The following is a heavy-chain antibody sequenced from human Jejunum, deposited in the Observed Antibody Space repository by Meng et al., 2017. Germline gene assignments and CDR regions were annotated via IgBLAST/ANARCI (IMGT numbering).Heavy chain of an antibody. J-gene: IGHJ4*02. CDR1: GFSFSSYV. CDR2: VWSNGNNK. CDR3: AKELPYGIHSAAYFDY. V-gene: IGHV3-33*06. Sequence: SLKISCASSGFSFSSYVMHWVRQAPGRGLEWVAVVWSNGNNKYYANSVKGRFTISRDNFKNTLYLEMNSLRAEDTAVYYCAKELPYGIHSAAYFDYWGQGTQVTVSS. D-gene: IGHD4-17*01.